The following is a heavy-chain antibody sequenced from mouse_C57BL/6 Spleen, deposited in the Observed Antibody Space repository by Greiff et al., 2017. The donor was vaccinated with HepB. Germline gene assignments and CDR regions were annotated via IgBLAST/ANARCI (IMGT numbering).Heavy chain of an antibody. CDR1: GYTFTSYG. D-gene: IGHD2-3*01. J-gene: IGHJ2*01. V-gene: IGHV1-81*01. CDR2: FYPRSGNT. Sequence: QVQLQQSGAELARPGASVKLSCKASGYTFTSYGISWVKQRTGQGLEWIGEFYPRSGNTYYNEKFKGKATLTADKSSSTAYMELRSLTSEDSAVYFCARWAYDGYHTFAFDYWGQGTTLTVSS. CDR3: ARWAYDGYHTFAFDY.